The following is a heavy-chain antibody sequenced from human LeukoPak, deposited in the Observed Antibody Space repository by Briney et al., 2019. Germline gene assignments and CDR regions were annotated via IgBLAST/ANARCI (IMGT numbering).Heavy chain of an antibody. V-gene: IGHV4-39*07. CDR3: ARRDYDSSVFDP. Sequence: PSETLSLTCTVSGGSISSSSYYWGWIRQPPGKGLEWIGSIYYSGSTNYNPSLKSRVTISVDTSKNQFSLKLSSVTAADTAVYYCARRDYDSSVFDPWGQGTLVTVSS. CDR1: GGSISSSSYY. J-gene: IGHJ5*02. CDR2: IYYSGST. D-gene: IGHD3-22*01.